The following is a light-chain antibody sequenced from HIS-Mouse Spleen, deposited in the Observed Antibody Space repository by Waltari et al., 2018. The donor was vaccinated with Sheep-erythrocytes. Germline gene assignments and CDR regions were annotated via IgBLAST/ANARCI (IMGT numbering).Light chain of an antibody. Sequence: QSVLTQPPSVSGAPGQRVTISCTGSSSNIGAGYAVHWYQQLPGTAPKLLIYGNSNRPSGVPDRFSGSKSGTSASLAITGLQAEDEADYYGQSYDSSLSAVVFGGGTKLTVL. CDR3: QSYDSSLSAVV. J-gene: IGLJ2*01. CDR1: SSNIGAGYA. CDR2: GNS. V-gene: IGLV1-40*01.